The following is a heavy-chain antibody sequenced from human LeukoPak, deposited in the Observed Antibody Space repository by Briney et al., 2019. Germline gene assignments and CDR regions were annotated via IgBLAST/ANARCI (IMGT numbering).Heavy chain of an antibody. CDR1: GFTFGDYA. Sequence: GGSLRLSCTASGFTFGDYAMSWVRQAPGKGLEWVGFIRSKAYGGTTEYAASVKGRFSISRDDSKSIAYLQMNSLKTEDTAVYYCTRDRLVAGYYYYVDVWGKGTTVTVSS. J-gene: IGHJ6*03. V-gene: IGHV3-49*04. D-gene: IGHD2-2*01. CDR3: TRDRLVAGYYYYVDV. CDR2: IRSKAYGGTT.